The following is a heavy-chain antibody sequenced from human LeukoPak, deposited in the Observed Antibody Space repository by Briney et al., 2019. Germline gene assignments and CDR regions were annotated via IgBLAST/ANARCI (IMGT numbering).Heavy chain of an antibody. CDR1: GFTFSSYG. Sequence: PGRSLRLSCAASGFTFSSYGMLWVRQAPGKGLEWVAVISYDGSNKYYADSVKGRFTISRDNSKNTLYLQMNSLRAEDTAVYYCAKDRARWELDYWGQGTLVTVSS. J-gene: IGHJ4*02. V-gene: IGHV3-30*18. CDR3: AKDRARWELDY. D-gene: IGHD1-26*01. CDR2: ISYDGSNK.